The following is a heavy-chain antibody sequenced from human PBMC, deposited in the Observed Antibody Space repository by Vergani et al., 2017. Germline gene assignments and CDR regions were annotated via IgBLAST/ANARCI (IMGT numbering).Heavy chain of an antibody. Sequence: EVQLVESGGGLVQPGGSLRISCAASGFTFSKYWMTWVRQAPGKGLEWVAKINDDGSHTYHVGSVRGRFTISRDNAKNSLDLQMNSLRVEDTAVYYCARLSMDPRDHWGQGILVTVSS. J-gene: IGHJ4*02. V-gene: IGHV3-7*01. CDR2: INDDGSHT. CDR3: ARLSMDPRDH. D-gene: IGHD2-2*03. CDR1: GFTFSKYW.